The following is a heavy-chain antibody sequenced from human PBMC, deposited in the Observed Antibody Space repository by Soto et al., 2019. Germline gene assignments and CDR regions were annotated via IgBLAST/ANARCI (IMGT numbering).Heavy chain of an antibody. CDR3: AKSLSDYHFDY. Sequence: LRLSCAASGFTFSSYAMHWVRQAPGKGLEWVAVISYDGNNKYFRDSVKGRFAISRDNSTNMLYLQMNSLRAEDTAIYYCAKSLSDYHFDYWGQGTLVTVSS. D-gene: IGHD4-17*01. CDR1: GFTFSSYA. J-gene: IGHJ4*02. CDR2: ISYDGNNK. V-gene: IGHV3-30*18.